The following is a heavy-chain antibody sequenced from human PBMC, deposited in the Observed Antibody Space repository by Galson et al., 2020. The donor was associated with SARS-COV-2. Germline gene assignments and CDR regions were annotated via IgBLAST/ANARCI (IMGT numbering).Heavy chain of an antibody. V-gene: IGHV1-18*01. CDR2: ISVYNGKT. CDR3: ARSGKYYEYYLDY. D-gene: IGHD1-26*01. CDR1: GYTFLNYA. J-gene: IGHJ4*02. Sequence: VSVKVSCKASGYTFLNYAFSWVRQAPGQGLEWMGWISVYNGKTSYAQKFQGRVTLTTDTSTSTGYMELRGLRSDDTAVYYCARSGKYYEYYLDYWGQGTVVTVSS.